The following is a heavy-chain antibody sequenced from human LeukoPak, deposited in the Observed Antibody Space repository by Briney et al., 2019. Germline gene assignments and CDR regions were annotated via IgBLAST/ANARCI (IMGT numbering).Heavy chain of an antibody. CDR3: ARDGSCSGGSCAMDGWFDP. V-gene: IGHV1-18*01. J-gene: IGHJ5*02. CDR1: GYSFTSYG. Sequence: ASAKVSCKTSGYSFTSYGVTWVRQAPGQGLEWMGWIGGYTGHTNYVQKFQGRVTMTTDTSTSTAYMELRSLTSDDTAVYYCARDGSCSGGSCAMDGWFDPWGQGTLVTVSS. D-gene: IGHD2-15*01. CDR2: IGGYTGHT.